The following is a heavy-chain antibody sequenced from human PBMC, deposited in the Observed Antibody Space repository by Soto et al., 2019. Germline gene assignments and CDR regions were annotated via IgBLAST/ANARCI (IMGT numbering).Heavy chain of an antibody. J-gene: IGHJ6*02. D-gene: IGHD1-26*01. CDR3: ARVIRGSYRLYYHGMDV. Sequence: SETLSLTCAVYGGSFSGYYWSWIRQPPGKGLEWIGEINHSGSTNYNPSLKSRVTISVDTSKNQFSLKLSSVTAADTAVYYCARVIRGSYRLYYHGMDVWGQGTTVTVSS. CDR1: GGSFSGYY. CDR2: INHSGST. V-gene: IGHV4-34*01.